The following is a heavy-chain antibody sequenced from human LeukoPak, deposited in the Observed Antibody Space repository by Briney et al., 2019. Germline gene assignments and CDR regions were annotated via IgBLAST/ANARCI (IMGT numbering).Heavy chain of an antibody. CDR1: GDTFSSYA. V-gene: IGHV1-69*13. J-gene: IGHJ4*02. CDR3: ARDRLLIRDSRGGFDY. CDR2: IIPIFGTA. D-gene: IGHD2-21*02. Sequence: GASVTVSCKASGDTFSSYAISWVRQAPGQGLEWMGGIIPIFGTANYAQKFQGRVTITADESTSTAYMELSSLRSEDTAVYYCARDRLLIRDSRGGFDYWGQGTLVTVSS.